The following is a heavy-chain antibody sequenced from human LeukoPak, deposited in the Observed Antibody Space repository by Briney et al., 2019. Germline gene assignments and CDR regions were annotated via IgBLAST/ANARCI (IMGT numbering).Heavy chain of an antibody. CDR2: IRSSGSTT. CDR1: GFTFNNYA. V-gene: IGHV3-23*01. Sequence: PGGSLRLSCAASGFTFNNYAMTWVRQAPGKEREWGSAIRSSGSTTYYADSVKGRFTISRDNSKNTLYLQMSGLSAEDTAVYYCAKARDGFGVDTIDYWGQGTLVTVSS. J-gene: IGHJ4*02. CDR3: AKARDGFGVDTIDY. D-gene: IGHD3-3*01.